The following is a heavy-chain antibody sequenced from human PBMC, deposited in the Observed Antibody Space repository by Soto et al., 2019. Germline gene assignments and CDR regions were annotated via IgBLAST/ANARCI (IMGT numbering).Heavy chain of an antibody. J-gene: IGHJ5*02. Sequence: GGSLRLSCAASGFTFSSYAMSWVRQAPGKGLEWVSAISGSGGSTYYADSVKGRFTISRDNSKNTLYLQMNSLRAEDTAVYYCAKAGSITIFGVVIIPLDPWGQGTLVTVSS. CDR3: AKAGSITIFGVVIIPLDP. V-gene: IGHV3-23*01. CDR2: ISGSGGST. CDR1: GFTFSSYA. D-gene: IGHD3-3*01.